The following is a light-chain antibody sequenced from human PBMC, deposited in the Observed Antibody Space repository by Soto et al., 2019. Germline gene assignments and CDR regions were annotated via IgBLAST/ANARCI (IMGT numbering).Light chain of an antibody. Sequence: QSVLTQPTSVSGAPGQRVTISCTGSSSNIGAGYDVHWYQQLPGTAPKLLMYGNNIRPSGVPDRFSDSKSGTSASLAITGLQAEDEAAYFCQSYDSSLRGLVFGGGTKVTVL. CDR2: GNN. CDR1: SSNIGAGYD. J-gene: IGLJ2*01. V-gene: IGLV1-40*01. CDR3: QSYDSSLRGLV.